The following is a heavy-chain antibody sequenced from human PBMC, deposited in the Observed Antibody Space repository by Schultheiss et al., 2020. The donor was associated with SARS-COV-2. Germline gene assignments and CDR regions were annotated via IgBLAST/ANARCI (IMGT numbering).Heavy chain of an antibody. V-gene: IGHV3-20*04. CDR2: ISWNSGSI. CDR3: ARSSGWYHD. Sequence: GGSLRLSCAASGFTFSSYAMSWVRQAPGKGLEWVSGISWNSGSIGYADSVKGRFTISRDNSKNSLYLQMNSLRAEDTAVYYCARSSGWYHDWGQGTLVTVSS. CDR1: GFTFSSYA. D-gene: IGHD6-19*01. J-gene: IGHJ4*02.